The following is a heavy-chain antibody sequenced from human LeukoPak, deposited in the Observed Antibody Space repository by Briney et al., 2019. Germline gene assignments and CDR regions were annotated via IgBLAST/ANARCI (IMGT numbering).Heavy chain of an antibody. CDR3: ARGDWGLATILTLFDY. J-gene: IGHJ4*02. CDR1: GFTFSSYS. D-gene: IGHD5-24*01. V-gene: IGHV3-21*06. Sequence: PGRSLRLSCEASGFTFSSYSMNWVRQAPGKGLEWVSSISSSSTYIYYADSMKGRFTISRDNAKSSLYLQMNSLRAEDTAVYYCARGDWGLATILTLFDYWGQGTLVTVSS. CDR2: ISSSSTYI.